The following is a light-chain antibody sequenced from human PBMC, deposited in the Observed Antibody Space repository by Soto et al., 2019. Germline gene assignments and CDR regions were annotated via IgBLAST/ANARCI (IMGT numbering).Light chain of an antibody. J-gene: IGLJ2*01. V-gene: IGLV1-40*01. Sequence: VLTQPPSVSGAPGQRVTISCTGSSSNIGAGYGVHWYQRLPGAAPKLLIYGNKNRPSGVPDRFSGSKSGTSASLVITDLQTEDEADYYCQSYDTRLSGPVVFGGGTKLTVL. CDR1: SSNIGAGYG. CDR2: GNK. CDR3: QSYDTRLSGPVV.